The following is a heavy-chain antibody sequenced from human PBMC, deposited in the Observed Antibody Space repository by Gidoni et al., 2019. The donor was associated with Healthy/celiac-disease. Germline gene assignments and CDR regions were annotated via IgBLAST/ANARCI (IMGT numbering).Heavy chain of an antibody. Sequence: EVQLVQSGAAVKKPGESLKFSCKGSGYCYTSYWIGWLRQMPGKGLEWMGIIYPGDSDTRYSPSFKGQVTISADKSISTAYLQWSSLKASDTAMYYCARRVEQLVGFDYWGQGTLVTVSA. CDR3: ARRVEQLVGFDY. CDR1: GYCYTSYW. V-gene: IGHV5-51*01. CDR2: IYPGDSDT. D-gene: IGHD6-6*01. J-gene: IGHJ4*02.